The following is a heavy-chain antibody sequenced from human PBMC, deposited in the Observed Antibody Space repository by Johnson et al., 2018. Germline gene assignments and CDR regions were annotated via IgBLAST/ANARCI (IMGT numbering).Heavy chain of an antibody. Sequence: VQLVESGGGLVQPGGSLRLSCAASGFTFSSYAMSWVRQAPGKGLEWVASIKQDGSEKYYVDSVKGRFTISRDNAKNSQYLQMNSLRAEDTAVYYCARDNWNYDYYYGMDVWGQGTTVTVSS. D-gene: IGHD1-20*01. CDR1: GFTFSSYA. CDR2: IKQDGSEK. J-gene: IGHJ6*02. CDR3: ARDNWNYDYYYGMDV. V-gene: IGHV3-7*01.